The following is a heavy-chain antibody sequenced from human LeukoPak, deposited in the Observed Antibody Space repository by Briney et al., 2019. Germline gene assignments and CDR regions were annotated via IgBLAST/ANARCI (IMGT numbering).Heavy chain of an antibody. V-gene: IGHV3-53*01. D-gene: IGHD1-26*01. CDR1: GFTVTSNY. Sequence: QPGGSLSLSCTASGFTVTSNYMSWVRQAPGKGLEWVSVIYDSGSTYYTDSVKGRFTISRDYSRNTLYHQMDSLRVEDTAVYYCARESSGSYFANWGQGTLVTVSS. J-gene: IGHJ4*02. CDR3: ARESSGSYFAN. CDR2: IYDSGST.